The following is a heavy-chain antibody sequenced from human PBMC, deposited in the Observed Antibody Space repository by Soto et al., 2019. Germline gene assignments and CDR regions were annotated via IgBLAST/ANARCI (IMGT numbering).Heavy chain of an antibody. CDR3: ASDPVPHNGYYF. D-gene: IGHD2-15*01. CDR1: GDALSRYC. CDR2: ISTYTGHT. Sequence: VYGDWKSAGDALSRYCFSWVRRAPGQGHEWMGWISTYTGHTNYAEKLQDRVTMTTDTSTGTASLELRSLISDDTAAYYSASDPVPHNGYYF. V-gene: IGHV1-18*04. J-gene: IGHJ2*01.